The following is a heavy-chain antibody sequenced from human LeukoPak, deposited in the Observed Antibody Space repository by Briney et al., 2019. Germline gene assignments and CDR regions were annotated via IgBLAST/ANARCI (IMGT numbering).Heavy chain of an antibody. J-gene: IGHJ4*02. D-gene: IGHD7-27*01. CDR1: GGSISSNY. CDR3: ARRGNWGFFNY. Sequence: SETLSLTCTVSGGSISSNYWSWIRQPPGKGLEWIGYINTSGSTNYNPSLKSRVSISLDTSRNQFSLKLTSVTAADTAVYYCARRGNWGFFNYWGQGILVSVSS. V-gene: IGHV4-4*09. CDR2: INTSGST.